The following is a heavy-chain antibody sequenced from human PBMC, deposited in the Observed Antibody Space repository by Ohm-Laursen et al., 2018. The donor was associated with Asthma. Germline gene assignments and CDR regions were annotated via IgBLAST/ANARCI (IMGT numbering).Heavy chain of an antibody. CDR1: GGSFSGYY. CDR3: ARGRGFGYGIDY. J-gene: IGHJ4*02. CDR2: IYYSGST. D-gene: IGHD5-18*01. Sequence: GTLSLTCAVYGGSFSGYYWSWIRQPPGKGLEWIGYIYYSGSTNCNPSLKSRVTISVDTSKNQFSLTLSSVTAADTAIYYCARGRGFGYGIDYWGQGTLVTISS. V-gene: IGHV4-34*11.